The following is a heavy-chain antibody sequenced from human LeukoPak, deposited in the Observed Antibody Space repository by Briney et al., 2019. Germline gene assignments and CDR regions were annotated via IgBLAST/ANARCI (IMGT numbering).Heavy chain of an antibody. V-gene: IGHV3-48*04. CDR3: AELGITMIGGV. J-gene: IGHJ6*04. CDR2: ISTSSSTI. D-gene: IGHD3-10*02. CDR1: GFTFSSYS. Sequence: PGGSLRLSCAASGFTFSSYSMNWVRQAPGKGLEWASYISTSSSTIYYADSVKGRFTISRDNAKNSLYLQMNSLGAEDTAVYYCAELGITMIGGVWGKGTTVTISS.